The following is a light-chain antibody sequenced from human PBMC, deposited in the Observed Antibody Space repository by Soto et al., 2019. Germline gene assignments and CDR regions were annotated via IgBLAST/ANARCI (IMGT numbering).Light chain of an antibody. CDR2: EDN. CDR3: QSYVTSIPLV. CDR1: SGSIGSSY. J-gene: IGLJ3*02. V-gene: IGLV6-57*01. Sequence: NLMLTQPHSVSESPGKTVTISCTRSSGSIGSSYVQWYQQRPGSSPTTVIFEDNQRPTGVPVRFSGSIDSSSNSASLVISGLRTEDEADYYCQSYVTSIPLVFGGGTKLTGL.